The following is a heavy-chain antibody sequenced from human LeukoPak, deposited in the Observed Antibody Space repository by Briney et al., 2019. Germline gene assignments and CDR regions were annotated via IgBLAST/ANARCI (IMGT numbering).Heavy chain of an antibody. J-gene: IGHJ6*03. D-gene: IGHD2-15*01. Sequence: GGSLRLSCAASGFTFDDYGMSWVRQAPGKGLEWVSGINWNGGSTGYADSVKGRFTISRDSAKNSLYLQMNSLRAEDTALYYCARLGYCSGGSCYGAYYYYMDVWGKGTTVTVSS. CDR2: INWNGGST. CDR1: GFTFDDYG. V-gene: IGHV3-20*04. CDR3: ARLGYCSGGSCYGAYYYYMDV.